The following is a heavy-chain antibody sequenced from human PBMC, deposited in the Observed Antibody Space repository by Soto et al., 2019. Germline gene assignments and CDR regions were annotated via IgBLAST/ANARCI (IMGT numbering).Heavy chain of an antibody. J-gene: IGHJ4*02. CDR3: AKAPIQLWLRLDY. Sequence: LRLSCAASGFTFSSYGMHWVRQAPGKGLEWVAVISYDGSNKYYADSVKGRFTISRDNSKNTLYLQMNSLRAEDTAVYYCAKAPIQLWLRLDYWGQGTLVTVSS. D-gene: IGHD5-18*01. CDR2: ISYDGSNK. V-gene: IGHV3-30*18. CDR1: GFTFSSYG.